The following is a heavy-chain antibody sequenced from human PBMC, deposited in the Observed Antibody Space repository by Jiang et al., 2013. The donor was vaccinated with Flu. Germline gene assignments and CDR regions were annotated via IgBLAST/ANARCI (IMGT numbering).Heavy chain of an antibody. CDR1: GDSVSSNSAA. J-gene: IGHJ4*02. Sequence: SQTLSLTCAISGDSVSSNSAAWNWIRQSPSRGLEWLGRTYYRSKWYNDYAVSVKSRITIDSDISKNQFSLHLNSVTPEDSAVYYCARVITTSDLYFDYWGQGTLVTVSS. CDR3: ARVITTSDLYFDY. D-gene: IGHD1/OR15-1a*01. CDR2: TYYRSKWYN. V-gene: IGHV6-1*01.